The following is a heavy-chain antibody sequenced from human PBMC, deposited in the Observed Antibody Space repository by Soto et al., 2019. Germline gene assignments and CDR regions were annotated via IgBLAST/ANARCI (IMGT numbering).Heavy chain of an antibody. D-gene: IGHD1-26*01. CDR1: RDTFTSYY. CDR3: ARSSGANFGILIEGTNWFAP. J-gene: IGHJ5*02. V-gene: IGHV1-46*01. CDR2: INPHGGST. Sequence: GASVKVSCKAPRDTFTSYYINGVRQAPGQGREWMGVINPHGGSTAYAQKFKGRVTLTRDTSASTVYMEVSSLTSEDTAMYYCARSSGANFGILIEGTNWFAPWGQGTLVTVSS.